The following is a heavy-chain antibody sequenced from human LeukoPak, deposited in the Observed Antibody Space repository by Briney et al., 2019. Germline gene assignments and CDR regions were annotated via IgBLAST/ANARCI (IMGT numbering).Heavy chain of an antibody. CDR1: GFTFSSYG. J-gene: IGHJ1*01. V-gene: IGHV3-30*03. Sequence: PGGSLRLSCAASGFTFSSYGMHWVRQAPGKGLEWVAVISYDGSNKYYADSVKGRFTISRDNSKNTLYLQMNSLRAEDTAVYYCARAQTKYDDKYFQHWGQGTLVTVSS. CDR2: ISYDGSNK. CDR3: ARAQTKYDDKYFQH. D-gene: IGHD1-1*01.